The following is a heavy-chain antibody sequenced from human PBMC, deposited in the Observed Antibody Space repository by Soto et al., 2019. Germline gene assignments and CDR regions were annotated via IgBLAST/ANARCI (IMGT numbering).Heavy chain of an antibody. D-gene: IGHD2-21*02. J-gene: IGHJ4*02. V-gene: IGHV4-39*01. CDR3: ARQRTSAVTQAYLDV. CDR1: GDSISSRSNY. Sequence: ETLFLSCTVTGDSISSRSNYWGWIRRAPVKVLEWSGSIYYSGSTYNNPSLRSRVSMSIDTSKDQFSLKLKSVTAADTAPYFCARQRTSAVTQAYLDVWAPGSLVTVSS. CDR2: IYYSGST.